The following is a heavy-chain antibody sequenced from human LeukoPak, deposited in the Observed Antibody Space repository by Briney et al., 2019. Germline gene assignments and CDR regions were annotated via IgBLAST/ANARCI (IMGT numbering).Heavy chain of an antibody. CDR2: ISGSGGST. CDR3: AKGTYIVGATSLIDY. CDR1: GFTFSSYA. V-gene: IGHV3-23*01. D-gene: IGHD1-26*01. J-gene: IGHJ4*02. Sequence: GGSLRLSCAASGFTFSSYAMSWVRQAPGKGLEWVSAISGSGGSTYYADSVKGRFTISSDNSKNTLYLQMNSLRAEDTAVYYCAKGTYIVGATSLIDYWGQGTLVTVSS.